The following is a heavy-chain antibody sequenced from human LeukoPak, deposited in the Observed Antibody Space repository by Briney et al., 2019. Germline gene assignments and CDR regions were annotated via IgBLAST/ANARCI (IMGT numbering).Heavy chain of an antibody. CDR2: VPHSGST. J-gene: IGHJ4*02. Sequence: PETLSLTCTVSGYSISSDYYWGWIRQPPGKGLEWIASVPHSGSTYYNPSLKSRVTISVDTSKNQFSLKVTSVTAADTALYYCARERIERYTYASSDFDYWGRGTLVTVSS. V-gene: IGHV4-38-2*02. D-gene: IGHD5-18*01. CDR3: ARERIERYTYASSDFDY. CDR1: GYSISSDYY.